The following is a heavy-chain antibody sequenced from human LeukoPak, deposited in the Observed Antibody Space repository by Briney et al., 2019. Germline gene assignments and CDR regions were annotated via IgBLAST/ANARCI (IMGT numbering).Heavy chain of an antibody. Sequence: GGXXXLSXXXXXXXVSSNYMSWVRXAPGKGLEWVSVIYSGGSTYYADSVKGRFTISRDNSKNTLYLQMNSLRAEDTAVYYCARGSYFDYWGQGTLVTVSS. CDR1: XXXVSSNY. J-gene: IGHJ4*02. V-gene: IGHV3-53*01. CDR3: ARGSYFDY. CDR2: IYSGGST.